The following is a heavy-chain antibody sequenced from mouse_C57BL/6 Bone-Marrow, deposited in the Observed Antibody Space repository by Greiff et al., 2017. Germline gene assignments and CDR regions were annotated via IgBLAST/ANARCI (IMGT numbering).Heavy chain of an antibody. D-gene: IGHD1-1*01. CDR1: GFNIKDDY. Sequence: VQLQQSGAELVRPGASVKLSCTASGFNIKDDYMHWVKQRPEQGLEWIGWIDPENGDPEYASTFQGKAAITADTSSNTAYLQLSSLTSEDTAVDYWTHILLDYWGQGTTLTVSS. CDR2: IDPENGDP. CDR3: THILLDY. J-gene: IGHJ2*01. V-gene: IGHV14-4*01.